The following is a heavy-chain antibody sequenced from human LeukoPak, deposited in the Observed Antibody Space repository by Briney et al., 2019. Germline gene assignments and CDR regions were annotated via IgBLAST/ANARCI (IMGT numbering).Heavy chain of an antibody. CDR2: INPNSGGT. D-gene: IGHD6-19*01. CDR1: GYTFTGYY. V-gene: IGHV1-2*02. Sequence: ASVKVSCKASGYTFTGYYMHWVRQAPGQGLEWMGWINPNSGGTNYAQKFQGRVTMTRDTSISTAYMELSRLRSDDTAVYYCATGPYSSGWYYFDYWGQGTLVTVSS. CDR3: ATGPYSSGWYYFDY. J-gene: IGHJ4*02.